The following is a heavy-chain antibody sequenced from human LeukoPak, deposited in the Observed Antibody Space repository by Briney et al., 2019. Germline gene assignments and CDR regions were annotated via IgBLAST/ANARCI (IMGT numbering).Heavy chain of an antibody. CDR1: GGSISSYY. J-gene: IGHJ4*02. D-gene: IGHD4-11*01. V-gene: IGHV4-59*12. CDR2: IYYTGST. CDR3: ARGRISTLIL. Sequence: SETLSLTCTVSGGSISSYYWSWIRQPPGKGLEWIGYIYYTGSTDYNPSLKSRVTISVDTSKNQFSLKLSSVTAADTAVYYCARGRISTLILWGQGTLVTVSS.